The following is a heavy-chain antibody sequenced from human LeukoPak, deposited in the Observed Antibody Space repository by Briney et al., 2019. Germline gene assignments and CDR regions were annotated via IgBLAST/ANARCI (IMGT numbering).Heavy chain of an antibody. J-gene: IGHJ4*02. V-gene: IGHV3-23*05. CDR1: GFTFRRYT. D-gene: IGHD7-27*01. Sequence: PAGTLTLSCATSGFTFRRYTMSWVRQAQGQGLEWVSTVDGDITQYTDSVRGRFTISTDTSKNTQYLQMKIVRGDDTAIYYCAKEFKRDGNWEVDYWGQGTLVTVSS. CDR3: AKEFKRDGNWEVDY. CDR2: VDGDIT.